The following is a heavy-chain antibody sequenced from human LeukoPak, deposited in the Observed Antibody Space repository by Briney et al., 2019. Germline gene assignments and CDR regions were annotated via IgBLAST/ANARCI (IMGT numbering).Heavy chain of an antibody. V-gene: IGHV3-9*01. D-gene: IGHD3-3*01. Sequence: GGSLRLSCAASGFTFDDYAMHWVRQAPGKGLEWVSGISWNSGSIGYADSVKGRFTISRDNPKNSLYLQMNSLRAEDTALYYCAKGLVFGVVMLSRDAFDIWGQGTMVTVSS. CDR2: ISWNSGSI. J-gene: IGHJ3*02. CDR3: AKGLVFGVVMLSRDAFDI. CDR1: GFTFDDYA.